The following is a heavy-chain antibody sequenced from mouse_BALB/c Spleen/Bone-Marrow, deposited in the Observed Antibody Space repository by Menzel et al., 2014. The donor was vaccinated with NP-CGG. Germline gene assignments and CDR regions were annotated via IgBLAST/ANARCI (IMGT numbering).Heavy chain of an antibody. CDR2: IYPSDSYT. D-gene: IGHD2-2*01. Sequence: LVESGAELVRPGASVKLSCKASGYTFTNYWINWVKQRPGQGLEWIGNIYPSDSYTNYNQKFKDKATLTVDKSSSTAYMQLSSPTSEDSAVYYCTRWLPYAMDYWGQGTSVTASS. CDR1: GYTFTNYW. J-gene: IGHJ4*01. V-gene: IGHV1-69*02. CDR3: TRWLPYAMDY.